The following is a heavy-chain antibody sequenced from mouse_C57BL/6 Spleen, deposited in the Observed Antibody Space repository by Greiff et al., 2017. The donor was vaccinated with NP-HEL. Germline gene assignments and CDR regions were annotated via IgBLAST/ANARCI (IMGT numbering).Heavy chain of an antibody. CDR2: IYPGSGST. D-gene: IGHD2-3*01. J-gene: IGHJ3*01. CDR1: GYTFTSYW. Sequence: VQLQQPGAELVKPGASVKMSCKASGYTFTSYWITWVKQRPGQGLEWIGDIYPGSGSTNYNEKFKSKATLTVDTSSSTAYMQLSSLTSEDSAVYYCARGDDGYYPAWFAYWGQGTLVTVSA. CDR3: ARGDDGYYPAWFAY. V-gene: IGHV1-55*01.